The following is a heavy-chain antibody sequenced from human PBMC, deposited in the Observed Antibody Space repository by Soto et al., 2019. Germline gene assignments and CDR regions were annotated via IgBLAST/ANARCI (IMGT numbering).Heavy chain of an antibody. CDR3: ARTYSGYQNDY. V-gene: IGHV4-59*01. CDR2: IYYSGST. D-gene: IGHD5-12*01. Sequence: SETLSLTCPVSGGSISSYYWSWIRQPPGKGLEWIGYIYYSGSTNYNPSLKSRVTISVDTSKNQFSLKLSSVTAADTAVYYCARTYSGYQNDYWGQGTLVTVSS. CDR1: GGSISSYY. J-gene: IGHJ4*02.